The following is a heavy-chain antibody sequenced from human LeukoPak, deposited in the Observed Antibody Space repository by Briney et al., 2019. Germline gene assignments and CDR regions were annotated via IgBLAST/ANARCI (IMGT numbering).Heavy chain of an antibody. CDR1: GFIFSDNY. V-gene: IGHV3-11*01. D-gene: IGHD1-1*01. CDR3: ASGELGRSDF. J-gene: IGHJ4*02. CDR2: IGSRGRVI. Sequence: GGSLRLSCTTSGFIFSDNYMTWIRQAPGKGLEWLSYIGSRGRVIHYAESLKGRFTISRDNARSSVYLELNDLRVDDTAVYYCASGELGRSDFWGQGALV.